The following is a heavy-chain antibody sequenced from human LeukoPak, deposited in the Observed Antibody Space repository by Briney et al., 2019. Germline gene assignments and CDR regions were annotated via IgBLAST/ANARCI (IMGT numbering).Heavy chain of an antibody. CDR1: GFSFSDIP. CDR2: INQDGSVK. J-gene: IGHJ4*02. D-gene: IGHD6-6*01. CDR3: ARIGYSSSSFDY. Sequence: GGSLRLSCAASGFSFSDIPMTWVRQAPGKGLEWVANINQDGSVKYYVDSVKGRLTISRDNAKNSVYLHMDSPRVEDTAVYICARIGYSSSSFDYWGQGTLVTVSS. V-gene: IGHV3-7*01.